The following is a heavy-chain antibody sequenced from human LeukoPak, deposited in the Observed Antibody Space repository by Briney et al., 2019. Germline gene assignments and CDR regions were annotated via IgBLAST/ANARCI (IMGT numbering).Heavy chain of an antibody. CDR1: GFTFSSYS. CDR2: ISSSSSTI. CDR3: ARVEKPHTTAATILVVNSFDY. Sequence: PGGSLRLSCAASGFTFSSYSMNWVRQAPGKGLEWVSYISSSSSTIYYADSVKSRFTISRDNAKNSLYLQMNSLRAEDTAVYYCARVEKPHTTAATILVVNSFDYWGQGTLVTVSS. D-gene: IGHD2-15*01. V-gene: IGHV3-48*04. J-gene: IGHJ4*02.